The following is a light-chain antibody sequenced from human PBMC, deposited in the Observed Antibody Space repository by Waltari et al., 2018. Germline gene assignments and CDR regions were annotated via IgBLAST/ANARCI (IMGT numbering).Light chain of an antibody. V-gene: IGLV1-40*01. CDR1: SSNIGAGYD. Sequence: QSVLTQPPSLSGAPGHRVTISCPGSSSNIGAGYDIHCYQHLPGTATKLLIAANTNRPSGVPDRFSASKSGTSASLVITGLQAEDEADYYCQSYDTSLNVVFGGGTKLTVL. CDR2: ANT. CDR3: QSYDTSLNVV. J-gene: IGLJ2*01.